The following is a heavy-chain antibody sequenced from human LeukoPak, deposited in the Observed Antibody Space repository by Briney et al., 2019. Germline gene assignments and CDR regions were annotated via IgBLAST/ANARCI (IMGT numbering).Heavy chain of an antibody. CDR3: ARGYYTKQADTRIVRFDP. CDR2: INHSGST. Sequence: MTSETLSLTCAVYGGSFSGYYWSWIRQPPGKGLEWIGEINHSGSTNYNPSLKSRVTISVDTSKNQFSLKLSSVTAADTAVYYCARGYYTKQADTRIVRFDPWGQGTLVTVSS. CDR1: GGSFSGYY. D-gene: IGHD3-3*01. J-gene: IGHJ5*02. V-gene: IGHV4-34*01.